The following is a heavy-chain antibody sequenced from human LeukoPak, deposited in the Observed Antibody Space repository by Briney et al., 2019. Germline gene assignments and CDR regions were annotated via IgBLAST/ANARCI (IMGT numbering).Heavy chain of an antibody. D-gene: IGHD3-22*01. CDR1: GGTFTSYH. V-gene: IGHV1-8*02. Sequence: ASVKVSCKASGGTFTSYHIDWVRQAPGQGPEWMGWMNAKSGHTGYAQNLEGRVTMTRDTSTNTAYMELRTLRSEDTAVYFCARGMFDNSGHYYYFYYALDVWGQGTTVTVSS. J-gene: IGHJ6*02. CDR3: ARGMFDNSGHYYYFYYALDV. CDR2: MNAKSGHT.